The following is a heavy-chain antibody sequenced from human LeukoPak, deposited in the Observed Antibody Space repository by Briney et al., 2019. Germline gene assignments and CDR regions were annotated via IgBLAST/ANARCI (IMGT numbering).Heavy chain of an antibody. J-gene: IGHJ4*02. Sequence: PGGSLRLSCAASGFTFSSCGMHWVRQAPGKGLEWVAVIWYDGSNKYYADSVKGRFTISRDNSKNTLYLQMNSLRAEDTAVYYCAETRDLWSGYYCDYWGQGTLVTVSS. D-gene: IGHD3-3*01. V-gene: IGHV3-33*01. CDR3: AETRDLWSGYYCDY. CDR1: GFTFSSCG. CDR2: IWYDGSNK.